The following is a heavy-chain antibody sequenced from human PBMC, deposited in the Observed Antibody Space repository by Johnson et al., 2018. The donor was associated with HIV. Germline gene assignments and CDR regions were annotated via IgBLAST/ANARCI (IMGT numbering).Heavy chain of an antibody. Sequence: QVQLVESGGGLVKPGGSLRLSCVASGFTFSDYYMSWIRQAPGKGLEWVSYISSSGTTIYSADSVQGRFTTSRDNAKNSLYLQMNSLRAEDTAVYYCAKDHPVVAERTGAFDIWGQGTMVTVSS. CDR2: ISSSGTTI. J-gene: IGHJ3*02. D-gene: IGHD2-15*01. CDR1: GFTFSDYY. V-gene: IGHV3-11*04. CDR3: AKDHPVVAERTGAFDI.